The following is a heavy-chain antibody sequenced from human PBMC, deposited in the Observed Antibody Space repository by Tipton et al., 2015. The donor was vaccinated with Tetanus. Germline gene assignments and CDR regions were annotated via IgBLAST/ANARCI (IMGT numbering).Heavy chain of an antibody. Sequence: SLRLSCAASGFTFSSYGMHWVRQAPGKGLEWVAVIWYDGSNKYYADSVKGRFTISRDNSKNTLYLQMNSLRAEDTAVYYCARGSSGWYLSVNYWRQGTLFTVSS. CDR3: ARGSSGWYLSVNY. D-gene: IGHD6-19*01. J-gene: IGHJ4*02. CDR1: GFTFSSYG. V-gene: IGHV3-33*01. CDR2: IWYDGSNK.